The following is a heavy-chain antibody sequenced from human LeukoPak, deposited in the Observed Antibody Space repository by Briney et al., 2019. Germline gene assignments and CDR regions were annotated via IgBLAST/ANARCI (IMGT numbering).Heavy chain of an antibody. V-gene: IGHV3-30*02. CDR1: GFTFSSCG. J-gene: IGHJ4*02. D-gene: IGHD1-26*01. CDR2: TRYDGRDK. Sequence: GGSLRLSCEASGFTFSSCGMHWVRQAPGKGLEWVAYTRYDGRDKYYIDSVKGRFTIARDNSKKTLYLQMTSLRPDDTAVYFCAKDEGVGASYFDYWGQGTLVAVSS. CDR3: AKDEGVGASYFDY.